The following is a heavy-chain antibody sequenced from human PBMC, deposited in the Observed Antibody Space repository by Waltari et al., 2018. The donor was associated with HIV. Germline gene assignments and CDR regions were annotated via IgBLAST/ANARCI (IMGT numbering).Heavy chain of an antibody. Sequence: EVQLVESGGGLVQPGGSLRLSCAASGFTFSSYEMNWVRQAPGKGLEWVSYSSSSGSTIYYADSVKGRFTISRDNAKNSLYLQMNSLRAEDTAVYYCAREGSGSYEGNYFDYWGQGTLVTVSS. D-gene: IGHD1-26*01. CDR1: GFTFSSYE. CDR2: SSSSGSTI. J-gene: IGHJ4*02. CDR3: AREGSGSYEGNYFDY. V-gene: IGHV3-48*03.